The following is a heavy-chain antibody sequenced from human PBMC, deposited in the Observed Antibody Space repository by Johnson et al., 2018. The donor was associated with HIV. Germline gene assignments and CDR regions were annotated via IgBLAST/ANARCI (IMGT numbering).Heavy chain of an antibody. V-gene: IGHV3-66*01. D-gene: IGHD2-2*01. CDR1: GFTVSSNY. CDR2: IYSGGST. J-gene: IGHJ3*02. Sequence: VQLVESGGGLVQPGGSLRLSCAASGFTVSSNYMSWVRQAPGKGLEWVSVIYSGGSTYYADSVKGRFTISSDNSKNTLYLQMNSLRAEDTAVYYCASRSTSMTDAFDIWGQGTMVTVSP. CDR3: ASRSTSMTDAFDI.